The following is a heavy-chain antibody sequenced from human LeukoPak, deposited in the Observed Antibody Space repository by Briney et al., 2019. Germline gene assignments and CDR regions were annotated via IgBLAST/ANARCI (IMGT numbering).Heavy chain of an antibody. Sequence: ASVKVSCKASGYSFTSYDINWVRQATGQGLEWMGWMNPISGNTGSAQKFQGRVTMTRNTSISTAYMELSNLRSEDTAVYYCARRVAAGGTCMGYWGQGTLVTVSS. V-gene: IGHV1-8*01. CDR2: MNPISGNT. CDR3: ARRVAAGGTCMGY. D-gene: IGHD6-13*01. CDR1: GYSFTSYD. J-gene: IGHJ4*02.